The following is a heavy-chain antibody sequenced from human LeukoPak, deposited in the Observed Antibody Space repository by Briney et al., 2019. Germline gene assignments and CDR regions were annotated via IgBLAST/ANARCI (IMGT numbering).Heavy chain of an antibody. J-gene: IGHJ5*02. D-gene: IGHD6-13*01. Sequence: PSETLSLTCTVSGGSISSYFCSWIRQPAGKGLEWIGRIDTSGSTNYNPSLKSRVTMSVDTSKNQFSLKLSSVTAADTAVCYCARVGSLSRGRNWFDPWGQGTLVTVSS. CDR3: ARVGSLSRGRNWFDP. CDR2: IDTSGST. CDR1: GGSISSYF. V-gene: IGHV4-4*07.